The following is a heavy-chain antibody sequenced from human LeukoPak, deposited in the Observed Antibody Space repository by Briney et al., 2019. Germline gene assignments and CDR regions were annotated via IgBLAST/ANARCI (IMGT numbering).Heavy chain of an antibody. D-gene: IGHD2-2*01. J-gene: IGHJ4*02. Sequence: GASVKVSCKASGYTFTDYYMHWVRQAPGQGLEWMGWINPNGGDTNYAQKFQGRVTMTRDTSISTAHMELSRLRSDDTAVYYCARANFLYCSSTTCLFDYWGQGTLVIVSS. CDR3: ARANFLYCSSTTCLFDY. V-gene: IGHV1-2*02. CDR2: INPNGGDT. CDR1: GYTFTDYY.